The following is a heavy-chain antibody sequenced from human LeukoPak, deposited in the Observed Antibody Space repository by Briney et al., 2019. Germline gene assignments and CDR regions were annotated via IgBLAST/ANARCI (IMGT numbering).Heavy chain of an antibody. D-gene: IGHD6-13*01. J-gene: IGHJ4*02. CDR3: AKDRWSSSFSVAIAY. CDR2: IISSGVTT. Sequence: GGSLRLSCAASGFTFSSYAMSWVRQTPGEGLEWVSAIISSGVTTYCPDSVKGRSTSTRTSSKYSMYLQMKSLRAEDTAVYYRAKDRWSSSFSVAIAYWGQGTLVTVSS. CDR1: GFTFSSYA. V-gene: IGHV3-23*01.